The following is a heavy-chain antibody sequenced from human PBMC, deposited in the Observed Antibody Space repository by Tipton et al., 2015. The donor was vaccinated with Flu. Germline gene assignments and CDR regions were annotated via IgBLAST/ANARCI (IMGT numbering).Heavy chain of an antibody. V-gene: IGHV4-39*07. D-gene: IGHD3-3*01. CDR2: IFHSGST. Sequence: TLSLTCSVSGDSMTSSRYYWGWIRQPPGKGLEWIGSIFHSGSTYYNPSLKSRVTISVDTSKNQFSLKLISVTAADTAVYYYARVSPGVESWFDPWGQGTLVTVSS. CDR3: ARVSPGVESWFDP. J-gene: IGHJ5*02. CDR1: GDSMTSSRYY.